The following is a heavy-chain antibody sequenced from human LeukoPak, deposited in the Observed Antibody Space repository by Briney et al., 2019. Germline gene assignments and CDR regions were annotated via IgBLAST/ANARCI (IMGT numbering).Heavy chain of an antibody. Sequence: PGGSLRLSCAASGFTFSSYGMHWVRQAPGKGLEWVAVISYDGSNKYYADSVKGRFTISRDNSKNTLYLQMNSLRAEDTAVYYCATRPYYDFWSGYYWSGDGGYYFDYWGQGTLVTVSS. CDR1: GFTFSSYG. V-gene: IGHV3-30*03. CDR3: ATRPYYDFWSGYYWSGDGGYYFDY. D-gene: IGHD3-3*01. J-gene: IGHJ4*02. CDR2: ISYDGSNK.